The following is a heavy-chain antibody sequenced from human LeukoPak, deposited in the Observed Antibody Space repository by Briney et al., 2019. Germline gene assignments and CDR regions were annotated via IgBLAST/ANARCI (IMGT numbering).Heavy chain of an antibody. CDR3: ARDGYSDY. D-gene: IGHD3-22*01. V-gene: IGHV3-21*01. CDR1: GFTFSNYA. CDR2: IGSSSTYI. Sequence: GGSLRLSCAASGFTFSNYAMSWVRQAPGKGLEWVSSIGSSSTYIYYADSVKGRFTISRDNAKNSLYLHMNSLRAEDTAVYYCARDGYSDYWGQGTLVTVSS. J-gene: IGHJ4*02.